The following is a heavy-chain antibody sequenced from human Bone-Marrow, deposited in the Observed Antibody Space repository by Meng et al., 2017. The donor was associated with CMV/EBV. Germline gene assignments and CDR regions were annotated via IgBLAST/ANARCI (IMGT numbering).Heavy chain of an antibody. CDR3: ARLGGTGTHFDY. J-gene: IGHJ4*02. CDR2: SYYSGST. CDR1: GGSINNYY. D-gene: IGHD1-7*01. V-gene: IGHV4-59*01. Sequence: SETLSLTCTVSGGSINNYYWSWIRQPPGKGLEWIGYSYYSGSTNYNPSLKSRVTISVDTSKNQFSLKLSSVTAADTATYYCARLGGTGTHFDYWGQGTLVTVSS.